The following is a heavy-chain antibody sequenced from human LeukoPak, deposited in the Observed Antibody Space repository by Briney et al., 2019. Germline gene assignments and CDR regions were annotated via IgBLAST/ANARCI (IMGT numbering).Heavy chain of an antibody. CDR3: ATERTGYSSSWYGR. CDR1: GGTFSSYA. J-gene: IGHJ4*02. Sequence: SVKVSCKASGGTFSSYAISWVRQAPGQGLEWMGGIIPIFGTANYAQKFQGRVTITADKSRSTAYMELSSLRSEDTAVYYCATERTGYSSSWYGRWGQGTLVTVSS. CDR2: IIPIFGTA. D-gene: IGHD6-13*01. V-gene: IGHV1-69*06.